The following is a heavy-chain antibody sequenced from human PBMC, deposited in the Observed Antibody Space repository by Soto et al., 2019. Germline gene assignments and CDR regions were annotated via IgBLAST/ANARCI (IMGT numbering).Heavy chain of an antibody. CDR3: ARDKDSSARPRAEFDY. V-gene: IGHV1-46*01. CDR1: GYMFTSYF. Sequence: QGHLVQSGAEVKRPGASVRVSCESSGYMFTSYFIHWVRQAPGQGLEWVGVINPSDGTTTYPQKFQARITMTRDTSTTTVDMELSSLRSEDTAVYYCARDKDSSARPRAEFDYWGQGTLITVSS. J-gene: IGHJ4*02. D-gene: IGHD6-19*01. CDR2: INPSDGTT.